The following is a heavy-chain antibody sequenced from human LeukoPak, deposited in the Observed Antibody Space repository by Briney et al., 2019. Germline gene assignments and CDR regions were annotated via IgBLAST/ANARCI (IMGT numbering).Heavy chain of an antibody. CDR1: GYTFTSYG. D-gene: IGHD3-22*01. J-gene: IGHJ1*01. CDR3: ASPDYYDSSGYYPEYFQH. CDR2: ISAYNGNT. Sequence: ASVKVSCKASGYTFTSYGISWVRQAPGQGLEWMGWISAYNGNTNYAQKLQGRVTMTTDTSTSTAYMELRSLRSDDTAVYYCASPDYYDSSGYYPEYFQHWGQGTLVTVSS. V-gene: IGHV1-18*01.